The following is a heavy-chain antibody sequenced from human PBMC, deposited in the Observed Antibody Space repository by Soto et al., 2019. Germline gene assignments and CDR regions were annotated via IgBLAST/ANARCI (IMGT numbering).Heavy chain of an antibody. D-gene: IGHD6-19*01. CDR1: GFTFSSYA. J-gene: IGHJ4*02. V-gene: IGHV3-23*01. Sequence: GGSLRLSCAASGFTFSSYAMSWVRQAPGKGLEWVSTISGSGGRTYHADSVKGRFTISRDNSKNTLYLQMNSLRAEDTAVYYCAKGRYSSGWYPNFDYWGQGTLVTVSS. CDR2: ISGSGGRT. CDR3: AKGRYSSGWYPNFDY.